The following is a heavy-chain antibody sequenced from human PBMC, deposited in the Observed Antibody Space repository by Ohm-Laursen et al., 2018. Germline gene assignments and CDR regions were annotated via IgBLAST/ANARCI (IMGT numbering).Heavy chain of an antibody. J-gene: IGHJ4*02. D-gene: IGHD4-17*01. V-gene: IGHV3-21*01. CDR1: GFTFSTYT. Sequence: SLRLSCAASGFTFSTYTMNWVRQAPGKGLEWVSSISSSSTYIYYADSVKGRFIISRDNAKNSLYLQMNSLRAEDTAVYYCARGVYGDWGFDYWGQGTLVTVSS. CDR3: ARGVYGDWGFDY. CDR2: ISSSSTYI.